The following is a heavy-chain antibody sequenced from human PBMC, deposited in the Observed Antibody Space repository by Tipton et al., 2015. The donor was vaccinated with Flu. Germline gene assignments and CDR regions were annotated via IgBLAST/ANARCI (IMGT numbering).Heavy chain of an antibody. D-gene: IGHD3-10*01. CDR3: AKATAYYYGGSYDH. J-gene: IGHJ4*02. V-gene: IGHV3-33*06. Sequence: SVKGRFTISRDNSKNTLYLQMNSLRAEDTAVYYCAKATAYYYGGSYDHWGQGTLVTVSS.